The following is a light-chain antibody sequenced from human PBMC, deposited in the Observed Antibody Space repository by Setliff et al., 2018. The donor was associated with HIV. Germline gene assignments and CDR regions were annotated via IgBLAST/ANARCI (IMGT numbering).Light chain of an antibody. CDR1: SSNIGAGYD. V-gene: IGLV1-40*01. Sequence: VLTRPPSVSGAPGQRVTISCTGSSSNIGAGYDVHWYQQLPGTAPKLLIYGNVNRPSGVPDRFSGSKSGNTASLTISGLQADDEADYYCSSYTSSSSYVFGAGTKVTVL. J-gene: IGLJ1*01. CDR3: SSYTSSSSYV. CDR2: GNV.